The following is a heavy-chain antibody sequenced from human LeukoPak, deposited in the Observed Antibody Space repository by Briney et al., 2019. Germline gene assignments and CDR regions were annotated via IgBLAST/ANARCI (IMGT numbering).Heavy chain of an antibody. D-gene: IGHD4-17*01. CDR1: GFTFGSYS. CDR3: ARGYGAFDY. V-gene: IGHV3-21*01. CDR2: ISSNSSYI. Sequence: GGSLRLSCAASGFTFGSYSMNWVRQAPGKGLEGVSSISSNSSYIYYADSVKGRFTISRDNAKNSLYLQMNSLRAEDTAVYYCARGYGAFDYWGQGTLVTVSS. J-gene: IGHJ4*02.